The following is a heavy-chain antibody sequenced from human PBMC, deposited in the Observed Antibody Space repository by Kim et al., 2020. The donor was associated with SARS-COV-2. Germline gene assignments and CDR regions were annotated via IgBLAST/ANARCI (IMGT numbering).Heavy chain of an antibody. CDR2: IYYSGST. CDR1: GGSISSSSYY. V-gene: IGHV4-39*07. D-gene: IGHD3-10*01. Sequence: SETLSLTCTVSGGSISSSSYYWGWIRQPPGKGLEWIGSIYYSGSTYYNPSLKSRVTISVDTSKNQFSLKLSSVTAADTAVYYCARGRWFGEGYFDYWGQG. J-gene: IGHJ4*02. CDR3: ARGRWFGEGYFDY.